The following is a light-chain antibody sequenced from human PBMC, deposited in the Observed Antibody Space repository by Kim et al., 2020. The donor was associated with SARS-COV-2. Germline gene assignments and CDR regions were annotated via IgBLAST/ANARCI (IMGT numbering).Light chain of an antibody. J-gene: IGKJ1*01. CDR3: QQYSRYPWT. CDR2: KAS. V-gene: IGKV1-5*03. Sequence: ASVGDRVTITCRASQSISSWLAWYQQKPGKAPNLLIYKASNLESGVPSRFSGSGSGTEFTLTISILQPDDFATYYCQQYSRYPWTFGQGTKVDIK. CDR1: QSISSW.